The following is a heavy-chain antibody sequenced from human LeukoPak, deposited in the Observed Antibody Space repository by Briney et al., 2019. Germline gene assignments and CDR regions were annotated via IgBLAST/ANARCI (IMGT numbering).Heavy chain of an antibody. Sequence: SETLSLTCTVSGGSISSYYWSWIRQPPGKGLEWIGYIYYSGSTNYNPSLKSRVTISVDTSKNQFSLKLSSVTAADTAVYYCARDFGGWSDYGGQGTRVTVSS. D-gene: IGHD6-19*01. CDR3: ARDFGGWSDY. CDR1: GGSISSYY. CDR2: IYYSGST. J-gene: IGHJ4*02. V-gene: IGHV4-59*01.